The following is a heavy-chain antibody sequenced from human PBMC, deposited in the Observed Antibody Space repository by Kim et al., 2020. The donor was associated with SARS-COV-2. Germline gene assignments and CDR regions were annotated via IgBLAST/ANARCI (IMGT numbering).Heavy chain of an antibody. V-gene: IGHV3-21*01. Sequence: SYIYYADSVKGRFTISRDNAKNSLYLQMNSLRAEDTAVYYCASDIAAEDYWGQGTLVTVSS. CDR2: SYI. J-gene: IGHJ4*02. D-gene: IGHD6-13*01. CDR3: ASDIAAEDY.